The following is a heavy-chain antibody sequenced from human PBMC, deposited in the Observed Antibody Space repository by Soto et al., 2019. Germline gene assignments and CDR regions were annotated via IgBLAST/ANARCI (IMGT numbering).Heavy chain of an antibody. D-gene: IGHD4-17*01. CDR1: GGSISSGGYY. CDR3: ARVTVTNYLDY. Sequence: SETLSLTCTVSGGSISSGGYYWSWIRQHPGKGLEWIGYIYYSGSTYYNPSLKSRVTISVDTSKNQFSLELSSVTAADTAVYYCARVTVTNYLDYWGQGTLVTVSS. V-gene: IGHV4-31*03. CDR2: IYYSGST. J-gene: IGHJ4*02.